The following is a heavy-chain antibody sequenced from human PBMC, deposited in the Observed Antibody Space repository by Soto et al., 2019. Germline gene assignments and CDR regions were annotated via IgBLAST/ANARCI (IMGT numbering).Heavy chain of an antibody. J-gene: IGHJ5*02. CDR3: AREAAVAVGDGYWCDP. Sequence: SETLSLTCTVSGGSFRNYFCSWIRQPAGKGLEWIGRIYTSGNTDYNPSLNSRVTMSVDTSKNHFSLKLTSVTAADSAVYYCAREAAVAVGDGYWCDPWGQGILVTVSS. CDR2: IYTSGNT. V-gene: IGHV4-4*07. D-gene: IGHD6-19*01. CDR1: GGSFRNYF.